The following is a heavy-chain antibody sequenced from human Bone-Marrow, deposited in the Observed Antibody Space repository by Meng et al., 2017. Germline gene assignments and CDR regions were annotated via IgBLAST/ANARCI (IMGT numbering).Heavy chain of an antibody. CDR1: GGSSSHGSYY. V-gene: IGHV4-61*02. Sequence: QGHRPGSGPGRGKPSQTLSLTCTVSGGSSSHGSYYWSWIRQPAGKGLEWIGRIYTSGSTNYTPSLKSRVTISVDTSKTQFSLKLSSVTAADTAVYYCARSIMVRGVMDFQHWGQGTLVTVSS. CDR2: IYTSGST. CDR3: ARSIMVRGVMDFQH. D-gene: IGHD3-10*01. J-gene: IGHJ1*01.